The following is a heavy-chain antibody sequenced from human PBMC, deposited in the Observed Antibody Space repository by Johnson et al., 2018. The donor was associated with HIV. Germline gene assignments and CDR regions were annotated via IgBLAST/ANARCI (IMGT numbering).Heavy chain of an antibody. V-gene: IGHV3-33*08. Sequence: QVQLVETGGGLIQPGGSLRLSCAASGFTVSSNYMSWVRQAPGKGLEWVAVIWFDGSIQYYADSVKGRFTISRDNSKNTLFLQMGSLRVEDTAVYYCARELIVGATNAFDIWGQGTMVTVSS. J-gene: IGHJ3*02. D-gene: IGHD1-26*01. CDR3: ARELIVGATNAFDI. CDR1: GFTVSSNY. CDR2: IWFDGSIQ.